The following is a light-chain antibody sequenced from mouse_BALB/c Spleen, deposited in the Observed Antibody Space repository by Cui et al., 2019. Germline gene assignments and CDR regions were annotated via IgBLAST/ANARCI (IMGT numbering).Light chain of an antibody. J-gene: IGKJ4*01. CDR3: QQWSSNPPT. CDR2: LTS. Sequence: QLVLTHSPALMSASPGEKVTMTCSASSSVSYMYWYQQKPRSSPKPWIYLTSNLASGVPARFSGSGSGTSYSLTISSMEAEDAATYYCQQWSSNPPTFGSGTKLEIK. CDR1: SSVSY. V-gene: IGKV4-68*01.